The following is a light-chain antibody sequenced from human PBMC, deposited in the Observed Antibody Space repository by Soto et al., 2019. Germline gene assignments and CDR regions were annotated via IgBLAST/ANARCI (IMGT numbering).Light chain of an antibody. CDR2: AIS. CDR1: QSVTNTY. J-gene: IGKJ2*01. V-gene: IGKV3-20*01. Sequence: EIVLTQSPGTLSLSPGERATLSCRASQSVTNTYLAWYQQKPGQAPRLLIYAISSRATGIPERFSGSGSGTDFTLTISRLEPEDFAVYYCQQFANSVYTFGQGTKVEIK. CDR3: QQFANSVYT.